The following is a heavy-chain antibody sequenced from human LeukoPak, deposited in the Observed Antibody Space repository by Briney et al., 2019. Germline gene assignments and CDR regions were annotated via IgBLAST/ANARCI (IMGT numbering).Heavy chain of an antibody. J-gene: IGHJ6*03. CDR3: ARALYGSGSSYYYYYMDV. V-gene: IGHV1-2*02. CDR1: GYTFTGYY. D-gene: IGHD3-10*01. CDR2: INPNSGGT. Sequence: ASVKVSCKASGYTFTGYYMHWVRQAPGQGLEWMGWINPNSGGTNYAQKFQGRVTMTRDTSISTAYMELSRLRSDDTAVYYCARALYGSGSSYYYYYMDVWGKGTTVTISS.